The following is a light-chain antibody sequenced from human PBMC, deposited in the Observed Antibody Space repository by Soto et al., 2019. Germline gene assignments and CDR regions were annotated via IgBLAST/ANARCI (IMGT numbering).Light chain of an antibody. CDR2: GVS. V-gene: IGLV2-14*03. CDR3: SSFTGPTTLDV. J-gene: IGLJ1*01. CDR1: SSDVGAYKY. Sequence: SALTQPASVSRALGRSVAISGTGASSDVGAYKYVSWYQKHPGKAPKLMIYGVSNRPSGVSNRFSGSKSGNTAFLTISVLQPEDEADYYCSSFTGPTTLDVFGTGTKVTVL.